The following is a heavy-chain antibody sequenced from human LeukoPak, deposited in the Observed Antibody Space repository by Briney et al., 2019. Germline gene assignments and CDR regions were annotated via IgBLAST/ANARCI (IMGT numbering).Heavy chain of an antibody. CDR1: GGSISSGGYF. D-gene: IGHD3-10*01. J-gene: IGHJ3*02. Sequence: KPSQTLSLTCTVSGGSISSGGYFWSWIRQLPGKGLEWIVYIHYSGSTYYYPSLKSRVSMSVDRSNNHFSLKLTPVTAADTAVYYCARDRETSMGGGTFDIWGQGTMVTVSS. CDR3: ARDRETSMGGGTFDI. CDR2: IHYSGST. V-gene: IGHV4-31*03.